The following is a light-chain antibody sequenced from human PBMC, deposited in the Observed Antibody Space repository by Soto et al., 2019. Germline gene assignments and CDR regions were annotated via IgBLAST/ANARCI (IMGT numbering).Light chain of an antibody. J-gene: IGLJ1*01. CDR3: AAWDESLSGLYV. Sequence: QSVLTQPPSASGTPGQRVTISCSGSSSNIGSNYVYWYQQLPGTAPKLLIYRNNQRPSGVPDRFSGSKSGTSASLAISGLRSEDEADYYCAAWDESLSGLYVFGTGTQLTVL. CDR1: SSNIGSNY. V-gene: IGLV1-47*01. CDR2: RNN.